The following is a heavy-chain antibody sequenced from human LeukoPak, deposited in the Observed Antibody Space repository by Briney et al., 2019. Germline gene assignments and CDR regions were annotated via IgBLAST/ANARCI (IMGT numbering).Heavy chain of an antibody. D-gene: IGHD6-6*01. CDR2: PYWGGDS. CDR3: AHSRVYSNSFAD. CDR1: GFSFTTSGVG. Sequence: SGPTLVKPTQTLTLTCTFSGFSFTTSGVGVGWIRQPPGKALEWLALPYWGGDSRYSLSLKNRLTITKDTSKNQVVLTMTNMDPVDTATYYCAHSRVYSNSFADWGQGTLVTVSS. V-gene: IGHV2-5*02. J-gene: IGHJ4*02.